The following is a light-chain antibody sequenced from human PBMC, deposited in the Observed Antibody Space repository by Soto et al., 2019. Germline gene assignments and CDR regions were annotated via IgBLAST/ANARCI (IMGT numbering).Light chain of an antibody. V-gene: IGLV1-40*01. CDR2: GNN. CDR3: QSYDSSLSGYV. CDR1: SSNIGTGYD. Sequence: QSVLTQPPSVSGAPGQRVTISCTGSSSNIGTGYDVHWYQQLPLTAPKLLIYGNNNRPSGVPDRFSGSRSGTSASLAITGLQPEAEADYYCQSYDSSLSGYVFGAGTKLTVL. J-gene: IGLJ1*01.